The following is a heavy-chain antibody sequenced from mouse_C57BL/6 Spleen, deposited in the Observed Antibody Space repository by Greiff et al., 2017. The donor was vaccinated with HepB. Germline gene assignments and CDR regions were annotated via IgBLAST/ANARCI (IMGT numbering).Heavy chain of an antibody. CDR1: GYTFTSYW. Sequence: QVQLQQPGAELVKPGASVKVSCKASGYTFTSYWMHWVKQRPGQGLEWIGRIHPSDSDTNYNQKFKGKATLTVAKSSSTAYMQLSSLTSEDSAVYYCAIYEAEDYDGRLDYWGQGTSVTVSS. J-gene: IGHJ4*01. V-gene: IGHV1-74*01. CDR3: AIYEAEDYDGRLDY. CDR2: IHPSDSDT. D-gene: IGHD2-4*01.